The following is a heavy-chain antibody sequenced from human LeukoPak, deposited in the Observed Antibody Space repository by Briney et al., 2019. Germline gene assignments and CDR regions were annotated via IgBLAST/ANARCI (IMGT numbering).Heavy chain of an antibody. CDR1: GFTVSSNY. J-gene: IGHJ6*02. CDR3: AKARPITMIVVVRAPYYYYGMDV. V-gene: IGHV3-66*01. D-gene: IGHD3-22*01. CDR2: IYSGGST. Sequence: GGSLRLSCAASGFTVSSNYMSWVRQAPGKGLEWVSVIYSGGSTYYADSVKGRFTISRDNSKNTLYLQMNSLRAEDTAVYYCAKARPITMIVVVRAPYYYYGMDVWGQGTTVTVSS.